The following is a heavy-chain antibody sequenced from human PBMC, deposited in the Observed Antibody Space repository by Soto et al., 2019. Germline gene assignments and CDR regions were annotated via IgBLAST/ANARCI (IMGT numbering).Heavy chain of an antibody. J-gene: IGHJ4*02. V-gene: IGHV4-39*07. D-gene: IGHD5-18*01. CDR1: GGYISSSSYY. Sequence: PSETLSLTCAASGGYISSSSYYWGWIRQSPGEGLEWIGSIYHSGSTYYNPSLKSRVTISVDTSKNQFSPKLSSVTAADTAVYYCARGYGRNFDYWGQGTLVTVSS. CDR2: IYHSGST. CDR3: ARGYGRNFDY.